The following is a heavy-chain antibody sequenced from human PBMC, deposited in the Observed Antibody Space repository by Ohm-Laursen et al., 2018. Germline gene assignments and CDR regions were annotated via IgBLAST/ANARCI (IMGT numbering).Heavy chain of an antibody. Sequence: SETLSLTCTVYGASFSGYYWNWIRQPPGKGLEWIGEISHSGSTRYNPSLKSRVTISLGTPKNQFSLKLTSVTAADTAVYYCARILWPDTDYWGQGTLVTVSS. CDR1: GASFSGYY. J-gene: IGHJ4*02. D-gene: IGHD2-21*01. CDR2: ISHSGST. V-gene: IGHV4-34*01. CDR3: ARILWPDTDY.